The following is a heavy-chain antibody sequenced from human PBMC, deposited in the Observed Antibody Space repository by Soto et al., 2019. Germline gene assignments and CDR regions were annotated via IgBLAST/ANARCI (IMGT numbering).Heavy chain of an antibody. CDR1: GGSISSGGYY. CDR3: ARAFRGDNDYGSDFDY. Sequence: QVQLQESGPGLVKPSQTLSLTCTVSGGSISSGGYYWSWIRQHPGKGLEWIGYIYYSGSTYYNPSLKSRVTISVDTSKNQFSLKLSSVTAADTAVYYCARAFRGDNDYGSDFDYWGQGTLVTVSS. D-gene: IGHD4-17*01. CDR2: IYYSGST. J-gene: IGHJ4*02. V-gene: IGHV4-31*03.